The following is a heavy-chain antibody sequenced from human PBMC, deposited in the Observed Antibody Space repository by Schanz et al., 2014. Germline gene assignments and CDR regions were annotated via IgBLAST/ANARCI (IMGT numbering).Heavy chain of an antibody. D-gene: IGHD6-19*01. V-gene: IGHV3-66*02. J-gene: IGHJ3*02. Sequence: EIHLVESGGGLVMPGGSLRLSCAASGFTFNGAYMTWVRQAPGKGLEWVSTIASGGSHTFYADSVRGRFTLSRDNSKNTVYLQMNSLRAEDTALYFCATDYSGGGCHIWGQGTMVTVSS. CDR1: GFTFNGAY. CDR2: IASGGSHT. CDR3: ATDYSGGGCHI.